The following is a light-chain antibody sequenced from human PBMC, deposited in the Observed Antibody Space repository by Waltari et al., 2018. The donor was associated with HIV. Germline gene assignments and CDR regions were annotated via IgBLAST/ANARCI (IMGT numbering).Light chain of an antibody. CDR1: PSNIGNNF. CDR2: DNN. V-gene: IGLV1-51*01. J-gene: IGLJ1*01. Sequence: QFVLTQPPSVSAAPGQRVNISCSGGPSNIGNNFVCWYQHSSGLAPRLLIYDNNKRPSGIPGRFSASKSGTSASLGIIGLQAEDEGDYFCGSWDGRLSAAVFGSGT. CDR3: GSWDGRLSAAV.